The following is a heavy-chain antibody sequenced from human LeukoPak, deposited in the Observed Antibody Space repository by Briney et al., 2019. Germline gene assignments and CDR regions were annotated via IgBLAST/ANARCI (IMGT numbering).Heavy chain of an antibody. J-gene: IGHJ6*02. D-gene: IGHD2-2*01. V-gene: IGHV3-23*01. CDR3: AKVPRAVVPAAMLRIYYYYGMDV. CDR1: GFTFSSYA. Sequence: WGSLRLSSAASGFTFSSYAMSWVRQAPGKGLKWVSAISGGDGGTYYADSVKGRFTISRDNSKNTLYLQMNSLRAEDTAVYYCAKVPRAVVPAAMLRIYYYYGMDVWGQGTTVTVSS. CDR2: ISGGDGGT.